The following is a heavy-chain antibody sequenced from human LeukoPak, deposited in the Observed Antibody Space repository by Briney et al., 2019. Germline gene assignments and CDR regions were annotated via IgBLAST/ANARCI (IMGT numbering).Heavy chain of an antibody. J-gene: IGHJ4*02. CDR2: IYYSGST. Sequence: PSDTLSLTCTVSGGSVSSGTYYWSWIRQPPGKGLEWIGYIYYSGSTNYNPSLKSRVTISVDTSKNQFSLKLSSVTAADTAVYYCARDRVRGNSNPFFDYWGQGTLVTVSS. CDR3: ARDRVRGNSNPFFDY. V-gene: IGHV4-61*01. CDR1: GGSVSSGTYY. D-gene: IGHD4-11*01.